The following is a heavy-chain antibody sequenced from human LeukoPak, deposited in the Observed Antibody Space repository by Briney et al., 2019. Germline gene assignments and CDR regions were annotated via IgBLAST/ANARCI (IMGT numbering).Heavy chain of an antibody. D-gene: IGHD1-14*01. V-gene: IGHV3-20*04. CDR1: GFTFDGYG. Sequence: GGSLRLSCAASGFTFDGYGLNWVRQAPGKGLEWVSGINWSGSTTGYADSVKGRFTISRDNAKNSLYLQMNSLRAEDTAVYYCARTTYYFDYWGQGTLVTVSS. CDR3: ARTTYYFDY. J-gene: IGHJ4*02. CDR2: INWSGSTT.